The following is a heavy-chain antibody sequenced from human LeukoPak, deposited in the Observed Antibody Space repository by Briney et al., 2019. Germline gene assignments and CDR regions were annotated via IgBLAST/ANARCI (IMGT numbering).Heavy chain of an antibody. CDR1: GGSISSSSYY. J-gene: IGHJ4*02. V-gene: IGHV4-39*01. D-gene: IGHD1-7*01. CDR3: GRGNYDALFDY. Sequence: PSETLSLTCTVSGGSISSSSYYWGWIRQPPGKGLEWIGSIYYSGSTYYNPSLKSRVTISVDTSKNQFSLKLSSVTAADTAVYYCGRGNYDALFDYWGQGPLVTVSS. CDR2: IYYSGST.